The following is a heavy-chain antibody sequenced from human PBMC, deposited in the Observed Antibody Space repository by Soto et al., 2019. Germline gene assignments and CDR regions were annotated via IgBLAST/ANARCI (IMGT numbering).Heavy chain of an antibody. CDR3: AIFDCGGDCSVDAFDI. CDR1: GFTFSSYG. Sequence: QVQLVESGGGVVQPGRSLRLSCAASGFTFSSYGMHWVRQAPGKGLEWVAVISYDGSNKYYADSVKGRFTISGDNSKNTLYLQMNSLRAEDTAVYYCAIFDCGGDCSVDAFDIWGQGTMVTVSS. CDR2: ISYDGSNK. D-gene: IGHD2-21*02. V-gene: IGHV3-30*03. J-gene: IGHJ3*02.